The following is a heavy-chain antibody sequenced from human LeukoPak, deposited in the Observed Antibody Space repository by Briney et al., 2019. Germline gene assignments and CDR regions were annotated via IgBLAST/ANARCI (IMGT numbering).Heavy chain of an antibody. V-gene: IGHV4-31*03. CDR2: IYYSGTT. D-gene: IGHD3-22*01. Sequence: SETLSLTCTVSGDSISSGGFHWSWIRQHPGKGLEWIGYIYYSGTTYYNPSLKSRVSLSVDTSQNQFSLQLNSVTPEDTAVYYCARDGGDYYDSSGYYGNYFDYWGQGTLVTVSS. CDR3: ARDGGDYYDSSGYYGNYFDY. CDR1: GDSISSGGFH. J-gene: IGHJ4*02.